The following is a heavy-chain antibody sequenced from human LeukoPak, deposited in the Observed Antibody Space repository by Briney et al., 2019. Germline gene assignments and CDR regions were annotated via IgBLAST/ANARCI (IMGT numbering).Heavy chain of an antibody. CDR3: ARVPHPPEVFYVDY. CDR2: INYSGST. V-gene: IGHV4-59*06. D-gene: IGHD2-2*01. J-gene: IGHJ4*02. CDR1: GGSISSYY. Sequence: ETLSLTCTVSGGSISSYYLSWLRQPPGKGLEWIGYINYSGSTYYNPSLKSRVTISVDTSQNQFSLKLSSVTAADTAVYYCARVPHPPEVFYVDYWGQGTLVTVSS.